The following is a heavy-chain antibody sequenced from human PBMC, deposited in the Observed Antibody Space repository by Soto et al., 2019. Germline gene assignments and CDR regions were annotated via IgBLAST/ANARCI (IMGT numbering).Heavy chain of an antibody. Sequence: QVQLVESGGGVVQPGRSLRLSCAASGFTFSSYGMHWVRQAPGKGLEWVAVIWYDGSNKYYADSVKGRFTISRDNSKNTLYLQMNSLRAEDTAVYYCAREAHPGYYYDSSGYLNFDYWGQGTLVTVSS. CDR1: GFTFSSYG. CDR3: AREAHPGYYYDSSGYLNFDY. J-gene: IGHJ4*02. D-gene: IGHD3-22*01. CDR2: IWYDGSNK. V-gene: IGHV3-33*01.